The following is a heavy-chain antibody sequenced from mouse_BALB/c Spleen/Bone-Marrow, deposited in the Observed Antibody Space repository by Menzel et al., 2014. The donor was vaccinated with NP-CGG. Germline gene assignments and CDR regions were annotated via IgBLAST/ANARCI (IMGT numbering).Heavy chain of an antibody. V-gene: IGHV1-7*01. CDR2: INPSTGYT. CDR3: ARDDYDAIAY. J-gene: IGHJ3*01. D-gene: IGHD2-4*01. CDR1: GYTFTSYW. Sequence: QVHVKQSGAELAKPGASVKMSCKASGYTFTSYWMHWVEQRPGQGLEWIGYINPSTGYTEYNQKFKDKATLTAVKSSTTAYMQLRSLTSEDSAVYYCARDDYDAIAYWGQGTLVTVSA.